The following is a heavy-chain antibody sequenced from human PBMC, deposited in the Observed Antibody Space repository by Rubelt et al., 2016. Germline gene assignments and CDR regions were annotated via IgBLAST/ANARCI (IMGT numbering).Heavy chain of an antibody. CDR3: AKDLPPGPVDY. Sequence: GKGLEWVSAISGSGGSTYYADSVKGRFTISRDNSKNTLYLQMNSLRAEDTAVYYCAKDLPPGPVDYWGQGTPVTVSS. CDR2: ISGSGGST. J-gene: IGHJ4*02. V-gene: IGHV3-23*01.